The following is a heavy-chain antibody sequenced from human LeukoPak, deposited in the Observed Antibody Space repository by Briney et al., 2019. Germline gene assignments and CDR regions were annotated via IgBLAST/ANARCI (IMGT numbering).Heavy chain of an antibody. Sequence: GGSLRLSCAASGFTFSSYSMNWVRQAPGKGLEWVSSISSSSSYIYYADSVKGRFTISRDNAMNSLYLQMNSLRAEDTAVYYCARDLIRDYSNYPKENWFDPWGQGTLVTVSS. D-gene: IGHD4-11*01. V-gene: IGHV3-21*01. CDR2: ISSSSSYI. J-gene: IGHJ5*02. CDR1: GFTFSSYS. CDR3: ARDLIRDYSNYPKENWFDP.